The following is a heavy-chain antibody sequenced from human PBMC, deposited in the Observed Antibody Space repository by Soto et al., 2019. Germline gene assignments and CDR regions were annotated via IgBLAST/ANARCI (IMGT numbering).Heavy chain of an antibody. CDR3: ARGAGYCSGGSCYGSLTFYYYYYGMDV. V-gene: IGHV4-59*02. CDR1: SGSVSSYY. Sequence: SEALCLTCPVSSGSVSSYYWSCVRPPRGNGLYFIGYIYYSGSTNYNPSLKSRVTISVDTSKNQFSLKLSSVTAADTAVYYCARGAGYCSGGSCYGSLTFYYYYYGMDVWGQGTTVTVS. J-gene: IGHJ6*02. D-gene: IGHD2-15*01. CDR2: IYYSGST.